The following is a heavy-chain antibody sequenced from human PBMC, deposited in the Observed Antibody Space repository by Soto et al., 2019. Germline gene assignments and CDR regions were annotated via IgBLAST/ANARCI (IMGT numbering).Heavy chain of an antibody. CDR2: ISSSSSTI. V-gene: IGHV3-48*02. J-gene: IGHJ4*02. D-gene: IGHD6-19*01. CDR3: ARVACVYSSGCLDY. Sequence: EVQLVESGGGLVQPGGSLRLSCAASGFTFSSYSMNWVRQAPGKGLEWVSYISSSSSTIYYADSVKGRFTISRDNAKNSLYLQMNSLRDEDTAVYYCARVACVYSSGCLDYLGQGTLVTVSS. CDR1: GFTFSSYS.